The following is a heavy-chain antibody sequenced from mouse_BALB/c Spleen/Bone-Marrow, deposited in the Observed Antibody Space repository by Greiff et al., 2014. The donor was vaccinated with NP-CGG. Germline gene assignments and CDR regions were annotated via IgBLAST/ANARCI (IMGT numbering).Heavy chain of an antibody. D-gene: IGHD2-3*01. CDR1: GFTFSDYY. V-gene: IGHV5-4*02. CDR3: ARGPHDDDMDY. Sequence: DVKLMESGGGLVKPGGSLKLSCAASGFTFSDYYMYWVRQTPEKRLEWVATISDGGSYTYYPDSVKGRFTISRDNVKNNLYLQMSSLKSEDTAMYYCARGPHDDDMDYWGQGTSVTVSS. J-gene: IGHJ4*01. CDR2: ISDGGSYT.